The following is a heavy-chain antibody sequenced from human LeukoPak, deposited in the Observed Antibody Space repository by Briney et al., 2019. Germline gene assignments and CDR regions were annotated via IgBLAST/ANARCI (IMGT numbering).Heavy chain of an antibody. CDR1: GFTFSNAW. CDR2: FSGSGGST. J-gene: IGHJ4*02. V-gene: IGHV3-23*01. CDR3: AKEGLWSRSIAVAGHFDY. D-gene: IGHD6-19*01. Sequence: GGSLRLSCAASGFTFSNAWMNWVREAPGEGLEWVSAFSGSGGSTYYADSVKGRFTISRDNSKNTLYLQMNSLRAEDTAVYYCAKEGLWSRSIAVAGHFDYWGQGTLVTVSS.